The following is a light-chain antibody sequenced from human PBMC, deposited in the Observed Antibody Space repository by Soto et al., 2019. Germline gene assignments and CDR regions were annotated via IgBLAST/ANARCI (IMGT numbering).Light chain of an antibody. V-gene: IGLV2-14*01. CDR3: SSYTSSSTWV. CDR2: DVS. J-gene: IGLJ3*02. Sequence: QSALTQPASVSGSPGQSITISCTGTSSDVGGYKYVSWYQQHPGKAPKLMIYDVSNRPSGVSNRFSGSKSGNTASLTISGLQAEDEADYYCSSYTSSSTWVLGGGTKLTVL. CDR1: SSDVGGYKY.